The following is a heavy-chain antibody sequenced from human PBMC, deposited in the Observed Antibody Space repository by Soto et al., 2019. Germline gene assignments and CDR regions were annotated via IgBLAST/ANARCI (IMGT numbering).Heavy chain of an antibody. V-gene: IGHV4-31*03. CDR1: GGSISSGNFY. J-gene: IGHJ4*02. CDR2: IHYSGKT. CDR3: ARASWAGALGPTH. D-gene: IGHD3-10*01. Sequence: QVQLQESGPGLVKPSQTLSLTCTVSGGSISSGNFYWTWIRQHPGEGLEWVGDIHYSGKTNYNPSLKSRVTISVDTSKNQFSLNLSSVIAADTAVYYCARASWAGALGPTHWGQGTLVTVSS.